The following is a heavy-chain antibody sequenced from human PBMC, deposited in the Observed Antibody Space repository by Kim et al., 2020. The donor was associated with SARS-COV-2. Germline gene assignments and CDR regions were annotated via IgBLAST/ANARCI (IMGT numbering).Heavy chain of an antibody. J-gene: IGHJ5*02. V-gene: IGHV4-39*07. CDR2: IYYRGST. CDR1: GGSVTSSSYY. CDR3: AKGADTAMVTGGYNWFNP. Sequence: SETLSLTCAVSGGSVTSSSYYWGWIRQPPGKGLEWIGSIYYRGSTYYNPSLESRVTMSVDTSRNQFSLKLSSVTAADTAVYYCAKGADTAMVTGGYNWFNPWGQGTLVTVSA. D-gene: IGHD5-18*01.